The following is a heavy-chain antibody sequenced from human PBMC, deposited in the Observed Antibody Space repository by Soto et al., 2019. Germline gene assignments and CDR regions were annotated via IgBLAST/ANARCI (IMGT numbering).Heavy chain of an antibody. CDR1: GYTFTGYY. CDR3: ARVPCITTTCSTLNWFDP. V-gene: IGHV1-2*02. CDR2: INPNSGDT. J-gene: IGHJ5*02. D-gene: IGHD2-2*01. Sequence: QVQLVQSGAEVKEPGASVKVSCKASGYTFTGYYIHWVRQAPGQGLEWMGWINPNSGDTNSAQKFQGRVTMTSETSISTAYMELSRLRSDDTAVYYCARVPCITTTCSTLNWFDPWGQGTLVTVSS.